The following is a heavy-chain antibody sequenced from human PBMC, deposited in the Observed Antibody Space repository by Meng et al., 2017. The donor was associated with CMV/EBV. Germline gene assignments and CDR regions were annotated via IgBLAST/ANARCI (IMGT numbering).Heavy chain of an antibody. CDR1: GGSISSSSYY. CDR3: ARGITMVRGAYYYYYGMDV. V-gene: IGHV4-39*07. CDR2: IYYSGST. D-gene: IGHD3-10*01. J-gene: IGHJ6*02. Sequence: SETLSLTCTVSGGSISSSSYYWGWIRQPPGKGLEWIGSIYYSGSTYYNPSLKSRVTISVDTSKNQFSLKLSSVTAADTAVYYCARGITMVRGAYYYYYGMDVWGQGTTVTVSS.